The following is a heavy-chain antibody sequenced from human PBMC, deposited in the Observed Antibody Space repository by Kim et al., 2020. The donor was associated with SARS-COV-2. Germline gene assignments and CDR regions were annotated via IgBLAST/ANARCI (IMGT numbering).Heavy chain of an antibody. CDR2: IRSKAYGGTT. V-gene: IGHV3-49*04. CDR3: TSYDFWSGYYPLTATTPYGMDV. CDR1: GFTFGDYA. Sequence: GGSLRLSCTASGFTFGDYAMSWVRQAPGKGLEWVGFIRSKAYGGTTEYAASVKGRFTISREDSKSIAYLQMNSLKTEDTAVYYCTSYDFWSGYYPLTATTPYGMDVWGQGTTVTVSS. J-gene: IGHJ6*02. D-gene: IGHD3-3*01.